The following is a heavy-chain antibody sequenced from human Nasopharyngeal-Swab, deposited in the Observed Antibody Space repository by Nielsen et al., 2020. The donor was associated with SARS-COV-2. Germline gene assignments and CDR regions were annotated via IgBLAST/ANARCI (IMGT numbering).Heavy chain of an antibody. CDR3: AGLRQQLVIGPFDI. CDR2: IYPGDSDT. J-gene: IGHJ3*02. Sequence: GESLKISCKGSGYSFTSYWIGRVRQMPGKGLEWMGIIYPGDSDTRYSPSFQGQVTISADKSIRTAYLQWSSLKASENAMYYCAGLRQQLVIGPFDIWGQGTMVTVSS. CDR1: GYSFTSYW. V-gene: IGHV5-51*01. D-gene: IGHD6-13*01.